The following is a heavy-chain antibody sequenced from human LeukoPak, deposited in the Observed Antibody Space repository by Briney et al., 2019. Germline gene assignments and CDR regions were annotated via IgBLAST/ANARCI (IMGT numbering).Heavy chain of an antibody. CDR2: INPSGGST. CDR3: ARDPEAYWELTSLDY. Sequence: ASVKVSCKASGYTFTSYYMHWVRQAPGQGLEWMGIINPSGGSTSYAQKFQGRVTMTRDTSTSTVYMELSSLRPEDTAVYYCARDPEAYWELTSLDYWGQGTLVTVSS. CDR1: GYTFTSYY. D-gene: IGHD1-26*01. V-gene: IGHV1-46*01. J-gene: IGHJ4*02.